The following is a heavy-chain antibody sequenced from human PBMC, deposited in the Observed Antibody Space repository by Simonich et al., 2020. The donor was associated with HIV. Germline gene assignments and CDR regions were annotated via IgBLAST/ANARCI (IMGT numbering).Heavy chain of an antibody. J-gene: IGHJ3*02. D-gene: IGHD6-19*01. CDR1: GGSFSGYY. Sequence: QVQLQQWGAGLLKPSETLSLTFAVYGGSFSGYYWSWLRQPPGKGLEWIGEVSHSGSTRYNPSLKSRVTISVDTSKNQFSLKLSSVTAADTALYYCARGLAGDAFDIWGQGTMVTVSS. CDR3: ARGLAGDAFDI. CDR2: VSHSGST. V-gene: IGHV4-34*01.